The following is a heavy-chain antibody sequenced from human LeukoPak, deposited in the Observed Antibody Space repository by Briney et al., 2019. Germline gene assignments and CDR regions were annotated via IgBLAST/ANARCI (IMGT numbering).Heavy chain of an antibody. CDR3: ARGQTIVGATGDF. CDR1: GGSFSGYY. CDR2: INHSGSN. D-gene: IGHD1-26*01. J-gene: IGHJ4*02. V-gene: IGHV4-34*01. Sequence: SETLSLTCAVYGGSFSGYYWSWIRQPPGKGLEWIGEINHSGSNNYNPSLKSRVTISVDTSKNQFSLKLSSVTAADTAVYYCARGQTIVGATGDFWGQGTLVTVSS.